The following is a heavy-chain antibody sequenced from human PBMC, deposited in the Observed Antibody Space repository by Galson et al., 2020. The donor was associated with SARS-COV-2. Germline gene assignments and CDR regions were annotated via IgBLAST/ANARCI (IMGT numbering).Heavy chain of an antibody. CDR3: ARDLIGERNAFDI. Sequence: GESLKISCAASGFTFSSYAMHWVRQAPGKGLEWVAVISYDGSNKYYADSVKGRFTISRDNSKNTLYLQMISLRAEDTAVYYCARDLIGERNAFDIWGQGTMVTVSS. CDR1: GFTFSSYA. CDR2: ISYDGSNK. V-gene: IGHV3-30*04. J-gene: IGHJ3*02. D-gene: IGHD1-26*01.